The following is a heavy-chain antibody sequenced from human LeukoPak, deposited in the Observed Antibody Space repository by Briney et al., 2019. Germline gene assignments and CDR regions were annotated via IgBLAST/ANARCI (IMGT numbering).Heavy chain of an antibody. V-gene: IGHV4-4*08. D-gene: IGHD3-3*01. CDR1: GGSISSYY. CDR3: ARSDFWSGFTFDY. Sequence: SETLSLTCTVSGGSISSYYWSWIRQPPGKGPEWIGRIYTSGSTNYNPSLKSRVTISVDTSKNQFSLKLSSVTAADTAVYYCARSDFWSGFTFDYWGQGTLVTVSS. J-gene: IGHJ4*02. CDR2: IYTSGST.